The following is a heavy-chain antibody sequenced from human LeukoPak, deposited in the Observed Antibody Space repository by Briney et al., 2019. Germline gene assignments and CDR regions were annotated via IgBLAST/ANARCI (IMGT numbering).Heavy chain of an antibody. D-gene: IGHD3-22*01. J-gene: IGHJ5*02. V-gene: IGHV3-66*02. CDR3: SRYYYDSSGYSNWFDP. Sequence: GGSLRLSCTASGFTFSSYTMSWVRQAPGEGLEWLSAINGRGITYYADSVKGRFTISRDNSKNTLYLQMNSLRAEDTAVYYCSRYYYDSSGYSNWFDPWGQGTLVTVSS. CDR2: INGRGIT. CDR1: GFTFSSYT.